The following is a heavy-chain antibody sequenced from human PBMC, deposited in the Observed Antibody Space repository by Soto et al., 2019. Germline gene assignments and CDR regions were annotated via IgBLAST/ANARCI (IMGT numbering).Heavy chain of an antibody. CDR1: GYTFTSYA. D-gene: IGHD3-16*02. CDR2: INAGNGNT. Sequence: ASVKVSCKASGYTFTSYAMHWVRQAPGQRLEWMGWINAGNGNTKYSQKFRGRVTITRDTSASTAYMELSSLRSEDTAVYYCARDKYDYIWGSYRHNYYYYYMDVWGKGTPVTVS. V-gene: IGHV1-3*01. J-gene: IGHJ6*03. CDR3: ARDKYDYIWGSYRHNYYYYYMDV.